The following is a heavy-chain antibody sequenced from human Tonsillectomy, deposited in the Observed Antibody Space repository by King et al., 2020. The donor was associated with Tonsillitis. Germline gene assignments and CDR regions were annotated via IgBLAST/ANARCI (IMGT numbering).Heavy chain of an antibody. CDR1: GFSLSTSGMC. CDR3: ARMDFWSGYYRN. V-gene: IGHV2-70*01. Sequence: VTLKESGPALVKPTQTLTLTCTFSGFSLSTSGMCVSWIRQPPGKALEWLAPIDWDDVKYYSTSLKTRLTISKDTSKNQVVLTMTNMDPVDTATYYCARMDFWSGYYRNWGQGTLVTVSS. D-gene: IGHD3-3*01. CDR2: IDWDDVK. J-gene: IGHJ4*02.